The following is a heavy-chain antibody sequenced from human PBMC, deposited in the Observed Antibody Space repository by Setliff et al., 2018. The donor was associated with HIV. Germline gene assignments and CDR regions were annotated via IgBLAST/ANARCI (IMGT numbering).Heavy chain of an antibody. D-gene: IGHD3-22*01. Sequence: ASVKVSCKASGGTLSTYAIDWVRQAPGQGLEWMGWISAYTGNTNYEQKLQGRLTMTTDKFTKTAYMELRSLTSDDTAVYYCARDAYYSDDTAYFRFDYWGQGTLVTVSS. CDR1: GGTLSTYA. J-gene: IGHJ4*02. CDR3: ARDAYYSDDTAYFRFDY. CDR2: ISAYTGNT. V-gene: IGHV1-18*01.